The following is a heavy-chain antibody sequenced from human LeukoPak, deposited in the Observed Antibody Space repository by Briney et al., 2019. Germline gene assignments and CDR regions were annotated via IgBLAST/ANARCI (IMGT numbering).Heavy chain of an antibody. V-gene: IGHV1-2*02. CDR2: INPNSGGT. CDR3: AREYYDILSGYSSWFDP. J-gene: IGHJ5*02. CDR1: GCTFTGYY. D-gene: IGHD3-9*01. Sequence: ASVKVSCKASGCTFTGYYMHWVRQAPGQGLEWMGWINPNSGGTKYAQTFQGRVTMTRDTSVSTAYLELSRLRSDDTAVYYCAREYYDILSGYSSWFDPWGQGTLVTVSS.